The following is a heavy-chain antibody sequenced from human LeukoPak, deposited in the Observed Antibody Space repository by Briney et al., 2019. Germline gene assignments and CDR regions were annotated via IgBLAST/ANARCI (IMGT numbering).Heavy chain of an antibody. CDR2: IKQDGSEK. J-gene: IGHJ4*02. Sequence: GGSLRLSCAASGFTFSSYWMSWVRQAPGKGLEWVANIKQDGSEKYYVDSVKGRFTISRDNAKNPLYLQMNSLGAEDTAVYYCARDRGDYGDYVPGYWGQGTLVTVSS. D-gene: IGHD4-17*01. V-gene: IGHV3-7*01. CDR1: GFTFSSYW. CDR3: ARDRGDYGDYVPGY.